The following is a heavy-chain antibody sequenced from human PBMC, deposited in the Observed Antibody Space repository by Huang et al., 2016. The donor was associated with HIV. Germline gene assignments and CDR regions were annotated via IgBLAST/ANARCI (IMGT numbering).Heavy chain of an antibody. CDR2: ITPSVGST. CDR1: GYTFTNYY. CDR3: VRDRWGDWYFDP. D-gene: IGHD3-16*01. J-gene: IGHJ2*01. V-gene: IGHV1-46*03. Sequence: QVQLVQSGAEVKKPGASVKVSCKASGYTFTNYYMHWVRQAPGQGLEWMGIITPSVGSTTDAQKFQGRVTMTRDTSTNTVYMELSSLTSEDTAVYYCVRDRWGDWYFDPWGRGTLVTVSS.